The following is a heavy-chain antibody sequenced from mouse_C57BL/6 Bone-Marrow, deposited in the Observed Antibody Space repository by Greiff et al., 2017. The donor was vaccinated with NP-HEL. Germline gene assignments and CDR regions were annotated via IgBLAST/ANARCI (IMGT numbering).Heavy chain of an antibody. V-gene: IGHV1-72*01. CDR2: FDPNSGGT. J-gene: IGHJ2*01. CDR1: GYTFTSYW. D-gene: IGHD1-1*01. CDR3: AREGFYGSSYGYFDY. Sequence: VQLEQPGAELVKPGASVKLSCNASGYTFTSYWMHWVKQRPGRGLEWIGRFDPNSGGTKYNEKFKNKATLTVDKPSSTAYMQLSSLTSEDSAVYYCAREGFYGSSYGYFDYWGQGTTLTVSS.